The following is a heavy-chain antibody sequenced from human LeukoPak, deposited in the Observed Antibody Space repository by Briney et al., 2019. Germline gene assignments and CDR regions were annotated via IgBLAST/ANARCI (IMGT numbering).Heavy chain of an antibody. CDR1: GFTFSSYW. D-gene: IGHD2-2*01. J-gene: IGHJ6*03. Sequence: GGSLRLSCAASGFTFSSYWMHWVRQAPGKGLVWVSRINSDGSSTSYADSVKGRFTISRDNSKNTLYLQMNSLRAEDTAVYYCAKIGCSSTSCYAFYYYYMDVWGKGTTVTVSS. V-gene: IGHV3-74*01. CDR3: AKIGCSSTSCYAFYYYYMDV. CDR2: INSDGSST.